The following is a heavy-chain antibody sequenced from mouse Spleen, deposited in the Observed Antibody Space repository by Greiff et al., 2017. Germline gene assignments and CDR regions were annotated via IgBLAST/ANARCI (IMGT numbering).Heavy chain of an antibody. CDR1: GFTFSSYA. V-gene: IGHV5-9-3*01. J-gene: IGHJ3*01. Sequence: EVQRVESGGGLVKPGGSLKLSCAASGFTFSSYAMSWVRQTPEKRLEWVATISSGGSYTYYPDSVKGRFTISRDNAKNTLYLQMSSLRSEDTAMYYCAFPETSMITTWFAYWGQGTLVTVSA. CDR3: AFPETSMITTWFAY. CDR2: ISSGGSYT. D-gene: IGHD2-4*01.